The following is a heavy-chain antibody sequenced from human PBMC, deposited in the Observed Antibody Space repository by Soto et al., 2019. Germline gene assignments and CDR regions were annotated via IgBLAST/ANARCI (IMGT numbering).Heavy chain of an antibody. CDR2: ISAYNGNI. J-gene: IGHJ4*02. CDR1: AYTFTNYG. D-gene: IGHD6-13*01. Sequence: ASVKVSCKASAYTFTNYGISWVRQAPGQGLEWMGWISAYNGNINYAQKFRGRVTMTTDTSTSSAYLEVRSLRSDDTAVYYCARRGSSWNLRDFESWGQGTLGTVS. V-gene: IGHV1-18*01. CDR3: ARRGSSWNLRDFES.